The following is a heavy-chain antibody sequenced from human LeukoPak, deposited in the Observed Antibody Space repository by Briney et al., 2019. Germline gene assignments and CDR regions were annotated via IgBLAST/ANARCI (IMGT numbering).Heavy chain of an antibody. CDR1: GFKFSNYW. CDR2: INPDGSEK. CDR3: ARDLAAWDV. V-gene: IGHV3-7*01. Sequence: SGGSLRLSCAASGFKFSNYWMSWVRQAPGNGLGWVANINPDGSEKYSVDSVTGRFTSSRDNAENTVFLQMNSLRAEDSAVYYCARDLAAWDVWGKGTTVTVSS. J-gene: IGHJ6*04.